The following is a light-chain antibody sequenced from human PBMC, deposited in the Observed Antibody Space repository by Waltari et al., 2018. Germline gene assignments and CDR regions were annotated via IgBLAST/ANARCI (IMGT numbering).Light chain of an antibody. CDR1: QSISNY. V-gene: IGKV1-16*01. J-gene: IGKJ4*01. CDR2: GAS. Sequence: DIQMTQSPSSLSASVGDRVTITCRASQSISNYLAWIQQKPGKAPNSLIYGASTLQSGAPSRFSGSGAGTDFTLTISSLQPEDVATYYCQQYQSYPLTFGGGTKVEIK. CDR3: QQYQSYPLT.